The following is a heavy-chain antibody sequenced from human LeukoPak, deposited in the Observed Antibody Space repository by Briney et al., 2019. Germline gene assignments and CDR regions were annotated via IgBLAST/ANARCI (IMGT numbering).Heavy chain of an antibody. Sequence: GGSLRLSCAASGFTFSRYWMSWVRQAPGKGLEWVANIKKDGSEKYYVDSVKGRFTISRDNAKNSLYLQMNSLRAEDTAVYYCARGGVATIVDFDYWGQGTLVTVSS. D-gene: IGHD5-12*01. CDR3: ARGGVATIVDFDY. CDR1: GFTFSRYW. V-gene: IGHV3-7*01. CDR2: IKKDGSEK. J-gene: IGHJ4*02.